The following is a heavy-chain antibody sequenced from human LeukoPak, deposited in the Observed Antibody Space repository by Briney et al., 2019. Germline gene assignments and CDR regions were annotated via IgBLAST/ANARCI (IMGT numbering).Heavy chain of an antibody. CDR2: ISGYNGNT. CDR1: GYTFTDYY. V-gene: IGHV1-18*04. Sequence: ASVKVSCKTSGYTFTDYYIHWARQAPGQGLEWMGWISGYNGNTIYAQNVQGRVTMTTDTSTTTAYMELRSLRCDDTAVYYCARENTPWTNDAFDIWGQGTMVTVSS. J-gene: IGHJ3*02. CDR3: ARENTPWTNDAFDI. D-gene: IGHD2-15*01.